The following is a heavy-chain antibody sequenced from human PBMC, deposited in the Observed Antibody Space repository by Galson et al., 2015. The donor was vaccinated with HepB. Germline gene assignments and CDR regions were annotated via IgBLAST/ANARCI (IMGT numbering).Heavy chain of an antibody. D-gene: IGHD6-13*01. CDR2: IVVGSGNT. V-gene: IGHV1-58*02. J-gene: IGHJ3*02. CDR1: GFTFTSSA. Sequence: SVKVSCKASGFTFTSSAMQWVRQARGQRLEWIGWIVVGSGNTNYAQKFQERVTITRDMSTSTAYMELSSLRSEDTAAYYCAAGECSSSWYVFVGAFDIWGQGTMVTVSS. CDR3: AAGECSSSWYVFVGAFDI.